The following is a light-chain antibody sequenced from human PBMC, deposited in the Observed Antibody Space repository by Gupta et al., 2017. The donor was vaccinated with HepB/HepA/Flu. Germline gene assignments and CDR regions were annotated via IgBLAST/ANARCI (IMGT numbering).Light chain of an antibody. Sequence: EIVFTHSPGTLSLSPGERATLSCRASQSVTSSYLAWYQQKPGQAPRLIIYGASSRDTGIPARFRGGGAEKDFTLTSSRPEHEDFEVYYFQQDCTSFTFGQGPRLEIK. V-gene: IGKV3-20*01. CDR3: QQDCTSFT. CDR2: GAS. CDR1: QSVTSSY. J-gene: IGKJ5*01.